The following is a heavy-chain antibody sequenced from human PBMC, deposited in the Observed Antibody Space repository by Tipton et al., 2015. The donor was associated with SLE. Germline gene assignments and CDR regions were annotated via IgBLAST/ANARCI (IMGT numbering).Heavy chain of an antibody. J-gene: IGHJ4*02. CDR3: ARDSGMPARPKY. CDR1: GYTFTNYG. Sequence: QLVQPGAEVKKPGASVKVSCKASGYTFTNYGFTWVRQAPGQGLEWMGWISPYTGNTNYAQKLQGRLTMTTDTSTSTAFMEVRNLRSDDTAIYYCARDSGMPARPKYGGQGTLVTFSS. D-gene: IGHD6-6*01. V-gene: IGHV1-18*01. CDR2: ISPYTGNT.